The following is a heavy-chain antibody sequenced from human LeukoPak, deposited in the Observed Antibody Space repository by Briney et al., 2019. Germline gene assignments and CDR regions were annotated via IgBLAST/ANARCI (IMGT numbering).Heavy chain of an antibody. CDR3: ASEYGTITMVRGVINY. V-gene: IGHV4-39*01. Sequence: PSETLSLTCTVSGGSISSSSYYWGWIRQPPGKGLEWIGSIYYIGSTYYNPSLKSRVTISLDTSKNQFSLKLSSVTAADTAVYYCASEYGTITMVRGVINYWGQGTLVTVSS. CDR2: IYYIGST. CDR1: GGSISSSSYY. J-gene: IGHJ4*02. D-gene: IGHD3-10*01.